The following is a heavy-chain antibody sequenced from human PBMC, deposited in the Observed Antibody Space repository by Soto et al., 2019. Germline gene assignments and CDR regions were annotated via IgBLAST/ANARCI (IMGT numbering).Heavy chain of an antibody. CDR1: GGSIIDYY. V-gene: IGHV4-59*12. D-gene: IGHD3-10*01. CDR2: IYYTGTT. Sequence: SETLSLTCTVSGGSIIDYYWGWIRQSPGKGLEWIGYIYYTGTTKYNPSLKSRVTISVDSSKNQFSLKLDSVTAADTAVYYCARDLAVEPSGNWGQGTLVTVSS. J-gene: IGHJ4*02. CDR3: ARDLAVEPSGN.